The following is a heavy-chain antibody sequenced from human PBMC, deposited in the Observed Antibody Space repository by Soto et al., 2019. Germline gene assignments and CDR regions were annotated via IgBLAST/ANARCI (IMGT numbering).Heavy chain of an antibody. V-gene: IGHV5-51*01. CDR3: ARHAAGNYYDSSGSQVWYFDL. J-gene: IGHJ2*01. D-gene: IGHD3-22*01. Sequence: EVQLVQSGAEVKKPGESLKISCKGSGYNFASSWIGWVRQMPGKGLEWMGIIYPGDSDTRYNPSFQGQVTISVDKSITTAFLQWSSLKASDTAMYYCARHAAGNYYDSSGSQVWYFDLWGRGTLVTVAS. CDR2: IYPGDSDT. CDR1: GYNFASSW.